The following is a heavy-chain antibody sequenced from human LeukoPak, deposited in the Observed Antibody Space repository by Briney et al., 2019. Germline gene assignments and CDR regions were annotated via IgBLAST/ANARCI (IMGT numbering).Heavy chain of an antibody. V-gene: IGHV3-7*01. Sequence: GSLRLSCEASGFTFNNYWMTWVRQAPGRGTEWVANINQDGSEVSYVDCVKGRFTISRDNARNSLYRQMSSLRGEDTAVYYCTNRAGLPTNKPWCFDHWGQGTLVTVSS. CDR3: TNRAGLPTNKPWCFDH. CDR2: INQDGSEV. J-gene: IGHJ4*02. D-gene: IGHD2-15*01. CDR1: GFTFNNYW.